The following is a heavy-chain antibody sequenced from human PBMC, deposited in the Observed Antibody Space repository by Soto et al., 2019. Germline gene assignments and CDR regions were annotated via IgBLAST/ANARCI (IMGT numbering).Heavy chain of an antibody. CDR2: ISYDGSNK. CDR3: QGSQVLRFLEWLLPPFYYYYGMDV. CDR1: GFTFSSYG. J-gene: IGHJ6*02. D-gene: IGHD3-3*01. V-gene: IGHV3-30*03. Sequence: GGSLRLSCAASGFTFSSYGMHWVRQAPGKGLEWVAVISYDGSNKYYADSVKGRFTISRDNSKNTLYLQMNSLRAEDTAVYYCQGSQVLRFLEWLLPPFYYYYGMDVWGQGTTVTVSS.